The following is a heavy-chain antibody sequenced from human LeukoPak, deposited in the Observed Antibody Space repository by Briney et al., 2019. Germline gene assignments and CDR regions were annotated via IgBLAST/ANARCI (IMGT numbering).Heavy chain of an antibody. D-gene: IGHD2-8*01. CDR2: INPSGGST. Sequence: ASVKVYCEASGYNFISYYMHWVRQAPGQGLVWMGIINPSGGSTSYAQKFQDRVTMTRDTSTSTVYMELSSLKSEDTAVYHCAREDVVLVDAVRYYYYGMDVWGQGTTVTVSS. CDR3: AREDVVLVDAVRYYYYGMDV. CDR1: GYNFISYY. J-gene: IGHJ6*02. V-gene: IGHV1-46*01.